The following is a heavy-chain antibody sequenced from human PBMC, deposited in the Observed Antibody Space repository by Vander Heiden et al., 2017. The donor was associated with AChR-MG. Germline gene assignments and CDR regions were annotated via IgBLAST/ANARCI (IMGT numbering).Heavy chain of an antibody. Sequence: QVQLQESGPGLVKPSETLSLTCTVSGGSISSYYWSWIRQPAGKGLEWIGRFYTSRSTNYNPSLKSRVTMSVDTSKNQFSLKLSSVTAADTAVYYCAGDLDYYESSGPPLDYWGQGTLVTVSS. CDR3: AGDLDYYESSGPPLDY. V-gene: IGHV4-4*07. J-gene: IGHJ4*02. CDR1: GGSISSYY. CDR2: FYTSRST. D-gene: IGHD3-22*01.